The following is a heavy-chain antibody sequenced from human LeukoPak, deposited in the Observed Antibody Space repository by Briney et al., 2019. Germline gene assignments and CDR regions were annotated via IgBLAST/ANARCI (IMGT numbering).Heavy chain of an antibody. CDR3: ARRRGYGSGSYYNIALDI. Sequence: PSGTLSLTCAVSGGSISPTYWWSWVRPPPGEGLEWIGEIYHSGITNYNPSLKSRLTISLDKSKNHFSLKLSSATAADTAVYYCARRRGYGSGSYYNIALDIWGQGTMVTVSS. D-gene: IGHD3-10*01. V-gene: IGHV4-4*02. CDR2: IYHSGIT. CDR1: GGSISPTYW. J-gene: IGHJ3*02.